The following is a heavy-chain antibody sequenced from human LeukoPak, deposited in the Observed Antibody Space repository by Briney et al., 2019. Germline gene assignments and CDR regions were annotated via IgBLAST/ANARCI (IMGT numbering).Heavy chain of an antibody. D-gene: IGHD3-10*01. Sequence: ASVKVSCKASRFTFTSSAMQWVRQARGQRLEWIGWIVVGSGNTNYAQKFQERVTITRDMSTSAAYMELSSLRSEDTAVYYCAAAMGTSFDYWGQGTLVTVSS. CDR1: RFTFTSSA. CDR3: AAAMGTSFDY. J-gene: IGHJ4*02. CDR2: IVVGSGNT. V-gene: IGHV1-58*02.